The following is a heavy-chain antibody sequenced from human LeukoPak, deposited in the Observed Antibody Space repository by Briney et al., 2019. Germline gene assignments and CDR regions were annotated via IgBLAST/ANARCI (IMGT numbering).Heavy chain of an antibody. CDR3: ARHFSYGYMDY. J-gene: IGHJ4*02. V-gene: IGHV4-59*08. CDR1: GGSFSGYY. Sequence: SETLSLTCAVYGGSFSGYYWSWIRQPPGKGLEWIGYIYYSGSTNYNPSLKSRVTISVDTSKNQFSLKLSSVTAADTAVYYCARHFSYGYMDYWGQGTLVTVSS. CDR2: IYYSGST. D-gene: IGHD5-18*01.